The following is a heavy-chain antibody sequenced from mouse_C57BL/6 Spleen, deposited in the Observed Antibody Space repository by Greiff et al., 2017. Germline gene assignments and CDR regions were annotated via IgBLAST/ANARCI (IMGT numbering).Heavy chain of an antibody. V-gene: IGHV1-64*01. CDR3: AREDYGSSPGYFDV. CDR1: GYTFTSYW. CDR2: IHPNSGST. Sequence: QVHVKQPGAELVKPGASVKLSCKASGYTFTSYWMHWVKQRPGQGLEWIGMIHPNSGSTNYNEKFKSKATLTVDKSSSTAYMQLSSLTSEDSAVYYCAREDYGSSPGYFDVWGTGTTVTVSS. J-gene: IGHJ1*03. D-gene: IGHD1-1*01.